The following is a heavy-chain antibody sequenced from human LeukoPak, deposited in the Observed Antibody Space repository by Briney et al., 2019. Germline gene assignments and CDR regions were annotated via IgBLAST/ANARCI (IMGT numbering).Heavy chain of an antibody. D-gene: IGHD3-3*01. V-gene: IGHV3-7*01. CDR2: IKQDGSQE. CDR3: ARGVPYDSWSGPHYSDY. CDR1: RFTLSTYW. Sequence: GGSLRLSCAASRFTLSTYWMSWVRQAPGKGLEWVAHIKQDGSQEYYVDSVKGRFTISRDSAKDSLYLQMNSLRAEDTAVYYCARGVPYDSWSGPHYSDYWGQGTLVTVSS. J-gene: IGHJ4*02.